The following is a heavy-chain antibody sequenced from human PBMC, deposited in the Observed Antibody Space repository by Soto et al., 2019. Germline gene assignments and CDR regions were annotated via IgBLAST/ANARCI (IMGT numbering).Heavy chain of an antibody. V-gene: IGHV4-59*01. CDR3: AREWDSSGYYDY. CDR1: GGSISSYY. CDR2: IYYSGST. J-gene: IGHJ4*02. D-gene: IGHD3-22*01. Sequence: PSETLSLTCTVSGGSISSYYWSWIRQPPGKGLEWIGYIYYSGSTNYNPSLKSRLTISVDTSTNQFSLKMSSVTAADTAVYYCAREWDSSGYYDYWGQGTLVTVSS.